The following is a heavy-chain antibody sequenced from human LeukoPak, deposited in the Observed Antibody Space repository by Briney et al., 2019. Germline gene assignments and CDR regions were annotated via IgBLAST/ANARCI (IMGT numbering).Heavy chain of an antibody. V-gene: IGHV1-69*06. CDR3: ARGYCSGGSCPNEYFQH. CDR1: GGTFSSYA. Sequence: ASVKVSCKASGGTFSSYAISWVRQAPGQGLEWMGGIIPIFGTANYAQKFQGRVTITADKSTSTAYMELSSLRSEDTAVYYCARGYCSGGSCPNEYFQHWGQGTLVTVSS. J-gene: IGHJ1*01. D-gene: IGHD2-15*01. CDR2: IIPIFGTA.